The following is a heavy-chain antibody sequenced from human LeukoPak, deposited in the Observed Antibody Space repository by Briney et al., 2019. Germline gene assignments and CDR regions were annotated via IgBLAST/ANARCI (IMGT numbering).Heavy chain of an antibody. J-gene: IGHJ4*02. CDR1: GYTFTNYD. CDR2: INPSGGST. V-gene: IGHV1-46*01. CDR3: ARESYDILTGFLDY. D-gene: IGHD3-9*01. Sequence: ASVKVSCKASGYTFTNYDINWVRQAPGQGLEWMGIINPSGGSTSYAQKFQGRVTMTRDTSTSTVYMELSSLRSEDTAVYYCARESYDILTGFLDYWGQGTLVTVSS.